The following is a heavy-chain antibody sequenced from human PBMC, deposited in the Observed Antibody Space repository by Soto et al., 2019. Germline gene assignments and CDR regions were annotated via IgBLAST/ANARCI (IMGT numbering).Heavy chain of an antibody. CDR2: INPNSGNT. CDR1: GYTFTRYD. J-gene: IGHJ6*02. V-gene: IGHV1-8*01. Sequence: QVQLVQSGAEVKKPGASVMVSCKASGYTFTRYDINWVRQATGEGLEWMGWINPNSGNTGYAQTFQGKATMTMNTSKTTAYMELRSLRSEVTGVCYWVRNRAGTTSMEVWCQATRVTGSS. CDR3: VRNRAGTTSMEV. D-gene: IGHD1-7*01.